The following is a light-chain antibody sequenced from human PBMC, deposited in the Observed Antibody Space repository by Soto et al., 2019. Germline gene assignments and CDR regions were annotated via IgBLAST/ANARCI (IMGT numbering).Light chain of an antibody. CDR2: AAS. CDR3: QQSYYTPLT. V-gene: IGKV1-39*01. CDR1: QGISSY. Sequence: DIQLTQSPSFLSASVGDRVTITCRASQGISSYLAWYQQKPGKAPKLLIYAASTLQSGVPSSFSGSGSGTDFSLTISSLQPEDFATYFCQQSYYTPLTFGGGTKVDIK. J-gene: IGKJ4*01.